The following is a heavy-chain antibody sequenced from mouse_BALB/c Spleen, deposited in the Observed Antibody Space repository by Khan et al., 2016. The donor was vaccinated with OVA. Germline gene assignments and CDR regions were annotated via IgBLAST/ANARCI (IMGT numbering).Heavy chain of an antibody. CDR2: IRYDGDS. CDR3: ARGGSSGPAWLAY. V-gene: IGHV3-6*01. Sequence: EVQLQESGPGLVKPSQSLSLTCSVTGYSITSGYFWNWIRQFPGNKLEWMGYIRYDGDSNYNPSLKNRISITRDTSKNQFFLKLNSVTPEDTATFYCARGGSSGPAWLAYWGQGTLVTVSP. CDR1: GYSITSGYF. J-gene: IGHJ3*01. D-gene: IGHD3-1*01.